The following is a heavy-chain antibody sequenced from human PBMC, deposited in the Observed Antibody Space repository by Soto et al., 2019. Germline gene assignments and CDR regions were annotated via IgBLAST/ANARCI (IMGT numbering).Heavy chain of an antibody. J-gene: IGHJ4*02. V-gene: IGHV1-18*01. CDR1: GYSFTSYG. CDR3: ARNAHSFVGYFDF. D-gene: IGHD2-15*01. Sequence: QVQLVQSGAEVKQAGASVKVSCEASGYSFTSYGISWVRQAPGQGLEWMGWISASTGKTDYAQKFQHRVTMTTDTSTTTAYMELRSLRSDDTAVYYCARNAHSFVGYFDFWGQGALVTVSS. CDR2: ISASTGKT.